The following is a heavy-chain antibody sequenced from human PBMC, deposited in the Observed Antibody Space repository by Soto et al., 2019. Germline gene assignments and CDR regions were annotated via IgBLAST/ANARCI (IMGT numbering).Heavy chain of an antibody. D-gene: IGHD3-3*01. V-gene: IGHV5-10-1*01. CDR2: IDPSDSYT. CDR1: GYSFTSYW. Sequence: GESLKISCKGSGYSFTSYWISWVRQMPGKGLEWMGRIDPSDSYTNYSPSFQGHVTISADKSISTAYLQWSSLKASDTAMYYCARHSLITFFGVVTHAFDIWGQGTMVTVSS. CDR3: ARHSLITFFGVVTHAFDI. J-gene: IGHJ3*02.